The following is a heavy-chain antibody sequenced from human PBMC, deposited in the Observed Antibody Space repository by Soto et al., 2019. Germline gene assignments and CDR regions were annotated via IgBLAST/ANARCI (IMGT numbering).Heavy chain of an antibody. Sequence: GGSLKLSCAASGFTFSSYGMHWVRQAPGKGLEWVAVIWYDGSNKYYADSVKGRFTISRDNSKNTLYLQMNSLRAEDTAVYYCARESGTIEVRYYFDYWGQGTLVTVSS. D-gene: IGHD3-10*01. CDR3: ARESGTIEVRYYFDY. J-gene: IGHJ4*02. CDR2: IWYDGSNK. V-gene: IGHV3-33*01. CDR1: GFTFSSYG.